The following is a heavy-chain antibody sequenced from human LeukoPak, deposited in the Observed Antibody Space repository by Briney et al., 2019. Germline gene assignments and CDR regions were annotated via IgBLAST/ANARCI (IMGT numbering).Heavy chain of an antibody. D-gene: IGHD5-18*01. Sequence: PSETLSLTCAVSGGSVSHSNWWTWVRQSPGKGLEWIGEVHPSEGTNYNPSLKSRVTISLDKSKNQFSLKLSSVTAADTAVYYCAREGTAMAFSSRYSYGMDVWGQGTTVTVSS. CDR1: GGSVSHSNW. CDR2: VHPSEGT. V-gene: IGHV4-4*02. CDR3: AREGTAMAFSSRYSYGMDV. J-gene: IGHJ6*02.